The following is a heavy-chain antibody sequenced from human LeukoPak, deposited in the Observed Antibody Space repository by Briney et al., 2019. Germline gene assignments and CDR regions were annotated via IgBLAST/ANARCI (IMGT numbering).Heavy chain of an antibody. J-gene: IGHJ4*02. CDR2: ISNSGGRT. CDR3: AKEGDYSYGSEYYFDY. Sequence: GRSLRLSCAASGFTFSSYAMSWVRQAPGKGLEWVSSISNSGGRTFYTDSVKGRFTISRDNSKITLYLQMNSLRAEDTAVYYCAKEGDYSYGSEYYFDYWGQGTLVTVSS. V-gene: IGHV3-23*01. D-gene: IGHD5-18*01. CDR1: GFTFSSYA.